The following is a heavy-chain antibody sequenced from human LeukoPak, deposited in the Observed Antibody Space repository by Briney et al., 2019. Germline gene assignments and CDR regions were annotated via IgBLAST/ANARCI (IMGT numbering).Heavy chain of an antibody. V-gene: IGHV1-69*10. J-gene: IGHJ4*02. CDR1: GGTFSSYA. CDR2: IIPIFGIA. Sequence: GASVKVSCKASGGTFSSYAISWVRQAPGQGLEWMGGIIPIFGIANYAQKFQGRVTITADKSTSTAYMELSSLRSEDTAVYYCAISSGYSPPQFYFDYWGQGTLVTVSS. D-gene: IGHD3-22*01. CDR3: AISSGYSPPQFYFDY.